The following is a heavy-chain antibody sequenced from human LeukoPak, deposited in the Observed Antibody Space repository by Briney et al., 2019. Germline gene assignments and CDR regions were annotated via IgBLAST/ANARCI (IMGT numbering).Heavy chain of an antibody. V-gene: IGHV3-33*06. CDR3: AKDTSVQFLEPAF. CDR1: GFTFNTHG. CDR2: IWFDGSVK. J-gene: IGHJ4*02. D-gene: IGHD3-3*01. Sequence: GGSLRLSCAASGFTFNTHGMHWVRQAPGKGLEWVAAIWFDGSVKHYSDAVKGRFTISRDNSLNTLYLQMNSLRVEDTAIYYCAKDTSVQFLEPAFWGQGTLVTVSS.